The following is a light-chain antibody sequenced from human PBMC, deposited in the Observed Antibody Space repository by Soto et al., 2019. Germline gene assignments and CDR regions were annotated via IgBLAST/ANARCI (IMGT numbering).Light chain of an antibody. CDR1: SSDIGAYNY. V-gene: IGLV2-14*03. CDR2: DVS. Sequence: QSVLTQSASVSGSPGQSITISCTGASSDIGAYNYVSWYQQHPDKAPRLLIYDVSNRPSGVSNRFSGSKSGNTASLTISGLQAEDEADYYCSSRSSISSRVFGGGTKVTV. CDR3: SSRSSISSRV. J-gene: IGLJ2*01.